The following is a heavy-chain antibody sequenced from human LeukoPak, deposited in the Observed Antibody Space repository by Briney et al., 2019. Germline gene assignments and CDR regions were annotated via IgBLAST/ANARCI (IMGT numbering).Heavy chain of an antibody. CDR1: GFTFSSYA. V-gene: IGHV3-30*18. Sequence: GGSLRLSCAASGFTFSSYAMHWVRQAPGKGLEWVAVISYDGSNKYYADSVKGRFTISRDNSKNTLYLQMNSLRAEDTAVYYCAKISVNYGDYEGPNGYWGQGTLVTVSS. D-gene: IGHD4-17*01. J-gene: IGHJ4*02. CDR2: ISYDGSNK. CDR3: AKISVNYGDYEGPNGY.